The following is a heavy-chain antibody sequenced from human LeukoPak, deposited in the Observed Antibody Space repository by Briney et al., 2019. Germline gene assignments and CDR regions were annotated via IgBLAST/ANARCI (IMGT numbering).Heavy chain of an antibody. D-gene: IGHD2-2*01. CDR1: GYTFTGYY. J-gene: IGHJ4*02. Sequence: ASVKVSCKASGYTFTGYYMHWVRQAPGQGLEWMGWINPNSGGTNYAQKFQGRVTMTRDTSISTAYMELSRLRSDDTAVYYCARDRGYCSSTSCYAEYYFDYWGQGTLVTVSS. CDR3: ARDRGYCSSTSCYAEYYFDY. CDR2: INPNSGGT. V-gene: IGHV1-2*02.